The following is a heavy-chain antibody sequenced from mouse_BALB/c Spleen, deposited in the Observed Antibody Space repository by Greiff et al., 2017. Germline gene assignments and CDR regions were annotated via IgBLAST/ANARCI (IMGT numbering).Heavy chain of an antibody. CDR3: ASSYDYDGAWFAY. D-gene: IGHD2-4*01. CDR2: ISYSGST. J-gene: IGHJ3*01. CDR1: GDSITSGY. Sequence: EVMLVESGPSLVKPSQTLSLTCSVTGDSITSGYWNWIRKFPGNKLEYMGYISYSGSTYYNPSLKSRISITRDTSKNQYYLQLNSVTTEDTATYYCASSYDYDGAWFAYWGQGTLVTVSA. V-gene: IGHV3-8*02.